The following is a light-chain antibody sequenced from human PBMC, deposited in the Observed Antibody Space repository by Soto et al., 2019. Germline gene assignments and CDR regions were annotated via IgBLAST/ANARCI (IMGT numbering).Light chain of an antibody. V-gene: IGKV3-20*01. CDR1: QRVSSSL. Sequence: EIVLTQSPGTLSLSPGERATLSCRASQRVSSSLLAWYQQKPGQAPRPLISAASSRATGIPDRFSGSGSGTDFTLTISSLEPDDFAVYYCQTYGDSLFTFGPGTKV. CDR2: AAS. J-gene: IGKJ3*01. CDR3: QTYGDSLFT.